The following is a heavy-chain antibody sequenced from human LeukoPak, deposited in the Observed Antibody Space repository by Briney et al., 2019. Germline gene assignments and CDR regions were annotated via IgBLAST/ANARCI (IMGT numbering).Heavy chain of an antibody. J-gene: IGHJ4*02. CDR2: IYYSGST. Sequence: SETLSLTCTVSGGSISSSSYYWGWIRQPPGKGLEWIGSIYYSGSTYYNPSLKSRVTISVDRSKNQFSLKLSSVTAADTAVYYCARDGSGFYYFDYWGQGTLVTVSS. CDR1: GGSISSSSYY. D-gene: IGHD3-22*01. CDR3: ARDGSGFYYFDY. V-gene: IGHV4-39*07.